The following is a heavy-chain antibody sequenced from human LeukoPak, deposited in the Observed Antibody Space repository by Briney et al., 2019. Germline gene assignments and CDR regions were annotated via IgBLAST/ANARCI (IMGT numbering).Heavy chain of an antibody. Sequence: GASVKVSCKASGYTFTSYGISWVRQAPGQGLEWMGWISAYNGNTNYAQKLQGRVTMTTDTSTSTAYMELRSLRSDDTAVYYCARVGGGGQPWGPYYYYYMDVWGKGTTVTVSS. CDR3: ARVGGGGQPWGPYYYYYMDV. CDR2: ISAYNGNT. CDR1: GYTFTSYG. D-gene: IGHD3-16*01. J-gene: IGHJ6*03. V-gene: IGHV1-18*01.